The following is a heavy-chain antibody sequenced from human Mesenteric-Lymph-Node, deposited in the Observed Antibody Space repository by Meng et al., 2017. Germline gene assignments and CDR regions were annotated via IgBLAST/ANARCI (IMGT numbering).Heavy chain of an antibody. Sequence: QVQLVQPGAEVEQPGASVKVSCKASGYIFTVHNMPWVRQAPGQGLEWMGRISPNSGGTVYAHKFQGRVTMTRDTSITTAYMELSSLRSDDTAVYYCARGFDYWGQGTLVTVSS. CDR2: ISPNSGGT. CDR1: GYIFTVHN. V-gene: IGHV1-2*06. CDR3: ARGFDY. J-gene: IGHJ4*02.